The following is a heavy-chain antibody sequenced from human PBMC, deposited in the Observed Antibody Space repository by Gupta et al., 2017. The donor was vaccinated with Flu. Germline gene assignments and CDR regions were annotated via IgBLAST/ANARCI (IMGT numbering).Heavy chain of an antibody. V-gene: IGHV3-33*01. CDR1: GFSFSAYG. Sequence: QVQLVESGGGVVQPGKSLRLSCAASGFSFSAYGMHWVRQVPGKGPEWVAVIWYDGSRKYYGDSVKGRFAISRDNSKNTVYLEVTNLRAEDTAVYYCARSYSSSWYFGYWGQGTLVTV. CDR3: ARSYSSSWYFGY. J-gene: IGHJ4*02. D-gene: IGHD6-19*01. CDR2: IWYDGSRK.